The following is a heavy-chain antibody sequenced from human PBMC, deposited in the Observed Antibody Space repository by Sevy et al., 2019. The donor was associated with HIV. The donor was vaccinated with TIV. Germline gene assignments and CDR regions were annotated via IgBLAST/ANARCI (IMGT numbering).Heavy chain of an antibody. CDR3: ARDKSRVGATAKTDYYYYYYYMDV. J-gene: IGHJ6*03. D-gene: IGHD1-26*01. CDR2: ISAYNGNT. CDR1: GYTFTSYG. Sequence: ASVKVSCKASGYTFTSYGISWVRQAPGQGLEWMGWISAYNGNTNYAQKLQGRVTMTTDTSTSTAYMELRSLRSDDTAVYYCARDKSRVGATAKTDYYYYYYYMDVWGKGTTVTVSS. V-gene: IGHV1-18*01.